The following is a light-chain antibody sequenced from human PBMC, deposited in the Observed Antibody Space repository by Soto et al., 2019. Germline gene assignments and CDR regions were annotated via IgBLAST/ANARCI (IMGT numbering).Light chain of an antibody. V-gene: IGKV1-39*01. CDR2: FIS. Sequence: DIEMTQSPSALSASVGDKVTITCRASQPISSYLNWYQHKPGEAPRLLIYFISRLQSGAPSRFSGSGSGKDFTLTIDSPQPEDTATYYCQQTYSRPVTFCQGTRLEIK. CDR3: QQTYSRPVT. CDR1: QPISSY. J-gene: IGKJ5*01.